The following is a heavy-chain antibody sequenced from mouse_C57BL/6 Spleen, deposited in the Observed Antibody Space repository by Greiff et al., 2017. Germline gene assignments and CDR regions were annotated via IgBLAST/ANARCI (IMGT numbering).Heavy chain of an antibody. D-gene: IGHD1-1*01. CDR2: ISSGSSTI. CDR3: ARGTSTGSSYGGYFDV. Sequence: EVQGVESGGGLVKPGGSLKLSCAASGFTFSDYGMHWVRQAPEKGLEWVAYISSGSSTIYYADTVKGRFTISRDNAKNTLFLQMTSLRSEDTAMYYCARGTSTGSSYGGYFDVWGTGTTVTVSS. CDR1: GFTFSDYG. J-gene: IGHJ1*03. V-gene: IGHV5-17*01.